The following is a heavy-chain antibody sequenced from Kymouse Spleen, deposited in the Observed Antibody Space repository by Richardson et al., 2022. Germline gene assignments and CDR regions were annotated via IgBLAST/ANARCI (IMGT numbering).Heavy chain of an antibody. D-gene: IGHD6-6*01. CDR2: IYSGGST. J-gene: IGHJ6*02. CDR1: GFTVSSNY. Sequence: EVQLVESGGGLIQPGGSLRLSCAASGFTVSSNYMSWVRQAPGKGLEWVSVIYSGGSTYYADSVKGRFTISRDNSKNTLYLQMNSLRAEDTAVYYCARCIAARDYYYYGMDVWGQGTTVTVSS. CDR3: ARCIAARDYYYYGMDV. V-gene: IGHV3-53*01.